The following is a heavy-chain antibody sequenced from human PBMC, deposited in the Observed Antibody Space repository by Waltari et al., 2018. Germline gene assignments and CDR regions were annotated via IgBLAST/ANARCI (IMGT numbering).Heavy chain of an antibody. CDR3: ARDWAARPYYYGMDV. V-gene: IGHV3-48*03. CDR1: GFTFSSYA. J-gene: IGHJ6*02. Sequence: EVQLVESGGGLVQPGGSLRLSCAASGFTFSSYAMNWVRQAPGKGLEWVSYISSSGSTIYYADSVKGRFTISRDNAKNSLYLQMNSLRAEDTAVYYCARDWAARPYYYGMDVWGQGTTVTVSS. D-gene: IGHD6-6*01. CDR2: ISSSGSTI.